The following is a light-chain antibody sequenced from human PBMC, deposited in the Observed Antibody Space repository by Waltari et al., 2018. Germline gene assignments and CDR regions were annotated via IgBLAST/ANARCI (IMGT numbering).Light chain of an antibody. Sequence: QSVLTQPPSASGTPGPRVTISCSGSSSNIGSNTVNWYQQLPGTAPKLLIYSNNQLPSGVPDRFSGSKSATAASLAISGLQAEDEADYYCAAWDDSLNGWVFGGGTKLTVL. J-gene: IGLJ3*02. V-gene: IGLV1-44*01. CDR2: SNN. CDR1: SSNIGSNT. CDR3: AAWDDSLNGWV.